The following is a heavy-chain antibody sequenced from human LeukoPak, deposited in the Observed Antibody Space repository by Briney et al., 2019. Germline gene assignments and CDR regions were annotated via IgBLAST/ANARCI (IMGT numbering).Heavy chain of an antibody. CDR3: ARDPVTMVRGVIVDYGMDV. CDR1: GYTFTGYY. J-gene: IGHJ6*02. Sequence: ASVKVSCKASGYTFTGYYMHWVRQAPGQGLEWMGWINPNSGGTNYAQTFQGRVTMTRDTSISTAYMELSRLRSDDTAVYYCARDPVTMVRGVIVDYGMDVWGQGTTVTVSS. V-gene: IGHV1-2*02. CDR2: INPNSGGT. D-gene: IGHD3-10*01.